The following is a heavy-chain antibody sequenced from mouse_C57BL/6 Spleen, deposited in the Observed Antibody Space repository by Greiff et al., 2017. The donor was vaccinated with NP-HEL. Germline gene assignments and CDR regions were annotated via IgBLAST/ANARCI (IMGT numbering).Heavy chain of an antibody. CDR2: ISSGSSTI. V-gene: IGHV5-17*01. J-gene: IGHJ4*01. Sequence: EVKLVESGGGLVKPGGSLKLSCAASGFTFSDYGMHWVRQAPEKGLEWVAYISSGSSTIYYADTVKGRFTISRDNAKNTLFLQMTSLRSEDTAMYYCARKLAYYYAMDYWGQGTSVTVSS. CDR3: ARKLAYYYAMDY. CDR1: GFTFSDYG. D-gene: IGHD4-1*01.